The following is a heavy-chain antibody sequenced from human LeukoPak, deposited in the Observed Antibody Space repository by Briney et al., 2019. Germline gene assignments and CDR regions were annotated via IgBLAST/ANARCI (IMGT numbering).Heavy chain of an antibody. CDR1: GFTFSSYG. J-gene: IGHJ4*02. CDR3: AKDSEFLTTFDYFDY. Sequence: GGSLRLSCAASGFTFSSYGMSWVRQAPGKGLEWVSAISGSGGSTYYADSVKGRFTISRDNSKNTLYLQMNSLRAEDTAVYYCAKDSEFLTTFDYFDYWGQGTLVTVSS. D-gene: IGHD3-16*01. CDR2: ISGSGGST. V-gene: IGHV3-23*01.